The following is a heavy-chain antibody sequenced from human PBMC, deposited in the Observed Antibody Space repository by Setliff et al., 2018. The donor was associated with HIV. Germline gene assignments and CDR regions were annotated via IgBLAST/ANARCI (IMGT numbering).Heavy chain of an antibody. CDR3: ARGYRQSVDTAAY. D-gene: IGHD5-18*01. Sequence: ASVKVSCKTSGYIFIRYYIFWVRQAPGQGLEWMGNINPHTGVTKYAEKFQGRVTMTRDTSISTAYMELSRLRSDDTAVYYCARGYRQSVDTAAYWGQGTLVTVSS. J-gene: IGHJ4*02. CDR2: INPHTGVT. CDR1: GYIFIRYY. V-gene: IGHV1-2*02.